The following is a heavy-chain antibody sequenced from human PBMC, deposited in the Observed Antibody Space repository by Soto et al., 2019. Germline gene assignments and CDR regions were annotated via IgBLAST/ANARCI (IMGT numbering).Heavy chain of an antibody. J-gene: IGHJ6*03. Sequence: EVQLVQSGAEVKKPGESLKISCKGSGYSFTNYWIGWVRQMPGKGLEWMGIIYPGDSDTRYSPSFQGQVTISADKSISTAYLHWSSLKASDTAMYYCARRSIAAGPYFYYYMDVWGKGTTVTVSS. CDR1: GYSFTNYW. D-gene: IGHD6-6*01. CDR3: ARRSIAAGPYFYYYMDV. CDR2: IYPGDSDT. V-gene: IGHV5-51*03.